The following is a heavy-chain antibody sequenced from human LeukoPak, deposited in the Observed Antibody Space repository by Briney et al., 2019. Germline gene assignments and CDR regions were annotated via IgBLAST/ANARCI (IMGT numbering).Heavy chain of an antibody. Sequence: PSETLSLTCAVYGGSFSGYQWGWIRQPPGKGLEWIGEINHSGSTNHNPSLKGRVTISVDTSKNQFSLKLSSVTAADTAVYYCARPGQLGSLYYGMDVWGQGTTVIVS. D-gene: IGHD3-10*01. CDR2: INHSGST. CDR3: ARPGQLGSLYYGMDV. CDR1: GGSFSGYQ. J-gene: IGHJ6*02. V-gene: IGHV4-34*01.